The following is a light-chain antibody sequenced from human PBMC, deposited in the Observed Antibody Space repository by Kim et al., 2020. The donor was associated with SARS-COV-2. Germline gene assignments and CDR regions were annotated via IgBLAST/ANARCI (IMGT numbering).Light chain of an antibody. CDR1: QDITNH. J-gene: IGKJ5*01. V-gene: IGKV1-33*01. CDR2: DAT. Sequence: GDTVTITYQASQDITNHLNWYQQKPGKAPKLLIYDATDLEIGVPARFSGSGSGTDFTFTIRSLQPDDIATYYCQHYDLPITFGQGTRLEIK. CDR3: QHYDLPIT.